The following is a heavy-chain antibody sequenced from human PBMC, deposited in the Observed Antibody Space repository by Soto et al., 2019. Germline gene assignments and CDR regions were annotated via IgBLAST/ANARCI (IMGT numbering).Heavy chain of an antibody. D-gene: IGHD3-16*02. CDR1: GFSLSTSGVG. Sequence: QITLKESGPTLVKPTQTLTLTCTFSGFSLSTSGVGVGWIRQPPGKALEWLALIYWDDDKRYSPSLKSSLTITKDTSKNQVVLTLTNMDPVDTATYYCAHIMSTFGGVIRKDAFDIWGQGTMVTVSS. J-gene: IGHJ3*02. CDR3: AHIMSTFGGVIRKDAFDI. CDR2: IYWDDDK. V-gene: IGHV2-5*02.